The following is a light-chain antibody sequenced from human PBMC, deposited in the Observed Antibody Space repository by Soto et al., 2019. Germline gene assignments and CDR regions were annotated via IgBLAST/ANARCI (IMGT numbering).Light chain of an antibody. Sequence: EIVMTQSPATLSVSPGERAALYCRASQSVSSNLAWYQQKPGQAPRLLIYGASTRATGMPARFSGSGSGTEFTLTISSLQSEDFAVYYCQQYYSRRTFGQGTKVEIK. CDR3: QQYYSRRT. V-gene: IGKV3-15*01. CDR1: QSVSSN. CDR2: GAS. J-gene: IGKJ1*01.